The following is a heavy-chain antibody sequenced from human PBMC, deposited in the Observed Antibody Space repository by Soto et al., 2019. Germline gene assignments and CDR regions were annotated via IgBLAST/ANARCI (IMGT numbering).Heavy chain of an antibody. CDR3: ARGHSGGRRGWFDP. Sequence: SETLSLTCTVSGGSFSSYYWTWIRQPPGKGLEWIGYIYYNENTKYNPSLKSRVTISVDTSKNQFSPKVNSVTAADTAVYYCARGHSGGRRGWFDPWGQGTLVTVSS. CDR2: IYYNENT. V-gene: IGHV4-59*01. D-gene: IGHD6-25*01. J-gene: IGHJ5*02. CDR1: GGSFSSYY.